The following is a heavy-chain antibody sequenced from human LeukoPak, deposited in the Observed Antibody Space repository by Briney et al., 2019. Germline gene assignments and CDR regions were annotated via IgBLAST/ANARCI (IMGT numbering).Heavy chain of an antibody. D-gene: IGHD4-23*01. J-gene: IGHJ4*02. CDR1: GGTFSSYA. V-gene: IGHV1-69*05. Sequence: TCTVSGGTFSSYAISWVRQAPGQGLEWMGGIIPIFGTANYAQKFQGRVTITTDESTSTAYMELSSLRSEDTAVYYCAREPYGTVVKVFDYWGQGTLVTVSS. CDR2: IIPIFGTA. CDR3: AREPYGTVVKVFDY.